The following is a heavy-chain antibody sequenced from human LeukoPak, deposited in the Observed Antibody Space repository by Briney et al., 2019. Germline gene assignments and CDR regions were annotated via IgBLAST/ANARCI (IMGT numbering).Heavy chain of an antibody. V-gene: IGHV3-23*01. CDR1: GFTFSTYA. J-gene: IGHJ4*02. CDR2: TSGSAGST. Sequence: GGSQRLSCAASGFTFSTYAMTWVRQAPGKGVEWVSVTSGSAGSTYYPDSVTARFTISSDNSKNTLYLQMNRLRAEDTPVYYCAKGIRNPLTHFDYWGQGTLVTVSS. D-gene: IGHD1-14*01. CDR3: AKGIRNPLTHFDY.